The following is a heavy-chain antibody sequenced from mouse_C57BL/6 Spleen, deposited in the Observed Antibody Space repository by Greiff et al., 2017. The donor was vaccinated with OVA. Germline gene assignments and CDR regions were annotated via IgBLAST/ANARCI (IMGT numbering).Heavy chain of an antibody. Sequence: EVQLQQSGPELVKPGASVKISCKASGYSFTDYNMNWVKQSNGKSLEWIGVINPNYGTTSYNQKFKGKATLTVEQYSSTAYMQLNSLTSEDSAVYYCSRSPAQATLYYSMDYWGQGTSVTVSS. CDR3: SRSPAQATLYYSMDY. CDR1: GYSFTDYN. V-gene: IGHV1-39*01. D-gene: IGHD3-2*02. J-gene: IGHJ4*01. CDR2: INPNYGTT.